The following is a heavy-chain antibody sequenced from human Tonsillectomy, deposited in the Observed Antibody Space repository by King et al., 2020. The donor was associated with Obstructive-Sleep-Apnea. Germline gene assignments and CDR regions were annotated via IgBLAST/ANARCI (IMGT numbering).Heavy chain of an antibody. D-gene: IGHD3-10*01. V-gene: IGHV5-51*01. Sequence: VQLVESGVEVKKPGESLRISCKTSGYTFINHWIVCVRQMPGKGLVWMGMSYSNDSDSRYGPSFQGKVTFSADKSINTAYLQWNSLKVSDTALYYCAKMHGSGSPAAGSDYWGQGTLVTVSS. CDR1: GYTFINHW. CDR3: AKMHGSGSPAAGSDY. J-gene: IGHJ4*02. CDR2: SYSNDSDS.